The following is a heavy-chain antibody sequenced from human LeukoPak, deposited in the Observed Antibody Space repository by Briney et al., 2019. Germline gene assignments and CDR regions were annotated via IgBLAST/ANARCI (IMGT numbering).Heavy chain of an antibody. Sequence: SETLSLTCTVSGGSISSGSYYWGWIRQPPGKGLEWIGSIYYSGSTYYNPSLKSRVSISVDTSKNQFSLKLSSVTAADTAVYFCARDRVYYGSSYYFDYWGQGTLVTVSS. J-gene: IGHJ4*02. CDR1: GGSISSGSYY. D-gene: IGHD3-10*01. CDR2: IYYSGST. CDR3: ARDRVYYGSSYYFDY. V-gene: IGHV4-39*07.